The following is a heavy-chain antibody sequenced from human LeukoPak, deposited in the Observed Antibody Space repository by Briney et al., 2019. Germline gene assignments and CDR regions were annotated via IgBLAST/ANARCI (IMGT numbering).Heavy chain of an antibody. J-gene: IGHJ3*02. D-gene: IGHD4-11*01. Sequence: ASVNVSCKASGYTFTGYYMHWVRQAPGHGLEWMGWINPNSGGTNYAQKFQGWVTMTRDTSISTAYMELSRLRSDDTAVYYCARSPDYLNSNNDAFDIWGQGTMVTVSS. CDR1: GYTFTGYY. CDR2: INPNSGGT. CDR3: ARSPDYLNSNNDAFDI. V-gene: IGHV1-2*04.